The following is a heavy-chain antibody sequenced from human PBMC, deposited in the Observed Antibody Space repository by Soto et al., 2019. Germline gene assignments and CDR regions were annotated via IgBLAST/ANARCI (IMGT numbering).Heavy chain of an antibody. D-gene: IGHD6-6*01. CDR2: ITAYNGNT. V-gene: IGHV1-18*01. Sequence: ASVKVSCKASGYTFTSYGISWVRQAPGQGLEWMGWITAYNGNTNYAQKVQGRVTMTTDTSTSTAYMELRRLRSDDTAVYYCARDRGYSSSSGGDFDYWGQGTLVTVS. CDR1: GYTFTSYG. J-gene: IGHJ4*02. CDR3: ARDRGYSSSSGGDFDY.